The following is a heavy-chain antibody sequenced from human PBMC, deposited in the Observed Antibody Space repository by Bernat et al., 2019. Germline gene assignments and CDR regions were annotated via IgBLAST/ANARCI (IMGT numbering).Heavy chain of an antibody. V-gene: IGHV3-21*01. J-gene: IGHJ4*02. Sequence: EVQLVESGGGLVKPGGSLRLSCAASGFTFSSYSISWVRQAQGKGLEWVSSISRSSDYIYYADSVKGRVTISRDNSKNSLYLQMNSLRAEDTAVYYCARVDGYDPESFDYWGQGTLVTVSS. CDR2: ISRSSDYI. CDR1: GFTFSSYS. D-gene: IGHD5-12*01. CDR3: ARVDGYDPESFDY.